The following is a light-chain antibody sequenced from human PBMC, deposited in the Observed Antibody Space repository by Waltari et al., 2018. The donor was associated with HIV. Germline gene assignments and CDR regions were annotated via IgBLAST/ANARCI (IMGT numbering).Light chain of an antibody. V-gene: IGLV1-40*01. CDR2: GNN. CDR1: SSNIGAGFD. J-gene: IGLJ7*01. Sequence: QSVLTQPPSVSGAPGQRVTISCTGSSSNIGAGFDVPWYQQLPGTAPKLLIYGNNNRPSVVPDRFAGSKSGTSASLAITGLQAEDEADFYCQSYDSSLSGAVFGGGTQLTVL. CDR3: QSYDSSLSGAV.